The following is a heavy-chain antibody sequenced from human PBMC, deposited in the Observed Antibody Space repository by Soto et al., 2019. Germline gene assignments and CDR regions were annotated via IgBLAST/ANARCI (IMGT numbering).Heavy chain of an antibody. CDR2: TSDSGGST. V-gene: IGHV3-23*01. J-gene: IGHJ6*04. Sequence: PGGSLRLSCAASGFIFSSYAMSWVRQAPGKGLEWVAATSDSGGSTYYADSVKGRFTISRDNSKNTLYLQMNSLRAEDTAVYYCAKGGGALNFYYYGMEIWGKGTRFT. CDR3: AKGGGALNFYYYGMEI. CDR1: GFIFSSYA. D-gene: IGHD1-26*01.